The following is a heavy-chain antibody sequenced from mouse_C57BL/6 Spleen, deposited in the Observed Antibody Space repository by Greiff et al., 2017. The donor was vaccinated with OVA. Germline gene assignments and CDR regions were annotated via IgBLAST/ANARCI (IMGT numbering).Heavy chain of an antibody. CDR2: IYPGNSDT. Sequence: EVQLQQSGPVLARPGASVKMSCKTSGYTFTSYWMHWVNQRPGQGLEWIGAIYPGNSDTRSNQKFKGKAKLTAVTSASTAYMELSSLTNEYSAVYYCTREDGGDYFDYWGQGTTLTVSS. D-gene: IGHD2-3*01. CDR1: GYTFTSYW. J-gene: IGHJ2*01. V-gene: IGHV1-5*01. CDR3: TREDGGDYFDY.